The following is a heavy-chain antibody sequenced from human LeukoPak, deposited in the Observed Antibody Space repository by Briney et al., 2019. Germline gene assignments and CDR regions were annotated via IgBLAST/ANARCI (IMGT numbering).Heavy chain of an antibody. V-gene: IGHV4-4*02. CDR1: GGSISSSNW. D-gene: IGHD6-13*01. J-gene: IGHJ6*02. CDR2: IYHSGST. CDR3: ARRAGYYYGMDV. Sequence: SGTLSLTCAVSGGSISSSNWWSWVRQPPGKGLEWIGEIYHSGSTNYNPSLKSRVSISVDTSKNQFSLKLNSVTAADTAVYYCARRAGYYYGMDVWGQGTTVTVSS.